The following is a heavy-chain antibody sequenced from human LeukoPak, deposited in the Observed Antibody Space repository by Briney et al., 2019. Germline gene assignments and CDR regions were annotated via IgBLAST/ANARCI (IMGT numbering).Heavy chain of an antibody. D-gene: IGHD1-26*01. Sequence: PGGSLRLSCAASGFDFSSQSMHWVRQAPGKGLEWVASIKEDGSEKNYVDSVKGRFTISRDNDNNSLYLHMNSLRVDDTAFYYCARGGRPDSWGQGTLVTVSS. CDR1: GFDFSSQS. CDR2: IKEDGSEK. J-gene: IGHJ5*01. V-gene: IGHV3-7*04. CDR3: ARGGRPDS.